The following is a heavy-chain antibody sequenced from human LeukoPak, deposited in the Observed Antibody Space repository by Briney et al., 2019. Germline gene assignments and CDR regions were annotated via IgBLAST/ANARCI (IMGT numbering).Heavy chain of an antibody. CDR1: GFTFSSYS. CDR3: ARHRPGIAVAGMGDYFDY. D-gene: IGHD6-19*01. Sequence: PGGSLRLSCAASGFTFSSYSMNWVRQAPGKGLEWVSSISSSSSYIYYADLVKGRFTISRDNAKNSLYLQMNSLRAEDTAVYYCARHRPGIAVAGMGDYFDYWGQGTLVTVSS. V-gene: IGHV3-21*01. J-gene: IGHJ4*02. CDR2: ISSSSSYI.